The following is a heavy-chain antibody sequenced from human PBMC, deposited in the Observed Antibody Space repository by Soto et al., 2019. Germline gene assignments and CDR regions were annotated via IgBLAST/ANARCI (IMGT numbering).Heavy chain of an antibody. CDR2: ISYDGRNK. J-gene: IGHJ6*02. V-gene: IGHV3-30*04. CDR3: ARGVAELRFFDWFPPPGHYYGMDV. D-gene: IGHD3-9*01. Sequence: GGSLRISCAAYGITFSSYAMHWVRQAPGKGLERKVVISYDGRNKYYTAPVKGRLNITRENSKDNMYMQMNSLRAEDTAVYYCARGVAELRFFDWFPPPGHYYGMDVWGQGTTVTVSS. CDR1: GITFSSYA.